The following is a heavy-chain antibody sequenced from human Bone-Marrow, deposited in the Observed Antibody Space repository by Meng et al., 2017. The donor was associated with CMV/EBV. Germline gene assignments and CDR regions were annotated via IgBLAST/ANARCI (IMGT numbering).Heavy chain of an antibody. CDR1: GGTFSSYA. CDR2: IIPIFGTA. J-gene: IGHJ6*02. CDR3: ARHLLRITIFGVVNHAYYYYGMDV. V-gene: IGHV1-69*05. Sequence: VKVSCKASGGTFSSYAISWVRQAPGQGLEWMGGIIPIFGTANYAQKFQGRVTITTDESTSTAYMELSSLRSEDTAVYYCARHLLRITIFGVVNHAYYYYGMDVWGQGTTVTVSS. D-gene: IGHD3-3*01.